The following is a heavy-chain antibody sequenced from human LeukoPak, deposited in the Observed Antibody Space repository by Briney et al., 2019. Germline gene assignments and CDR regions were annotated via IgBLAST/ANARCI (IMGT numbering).Heavy chain of an antibody. CDR1: GGSTSSSSYY. J-gene: IGHJ4*02. D-gene: IGHD4-23*01. Sequence: SETLSLTCTVSGGSTSSSSYYWGWIRQPPGKGLEWIGSIYYSGSTYYNPSLKSRVTISVDTSKNQFSLKLSSVTAADTAVYYCARRGHIKTPPVWGQGTLVTVSS. CDR3: ARRGHIKTPPV. V-gene: IGHV4-39*01. CDR2: IYYSGST.